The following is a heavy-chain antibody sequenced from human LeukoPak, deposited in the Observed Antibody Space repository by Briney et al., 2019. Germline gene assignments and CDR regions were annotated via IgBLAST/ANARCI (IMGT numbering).Heavy chain of an antibody. V-gene: IGHV3-7*01. D-gene: IGHD4-17*01. Sequence: GGSLRLSCAASGFTFSSYWMSWVPQAPGKGLEWVANIKQDGSEKYYVDSVKGRFTISRDNAKNSLYLQMNSLRAEDTAVYYCARLTVTTSVCFDYWGQGTLVTVSS. J-gene: IGHJ4*02. CDR3: ARLTVTTSVCFDY. CDR2: IKQDGSEK. CDR1: GFTFSSYW.